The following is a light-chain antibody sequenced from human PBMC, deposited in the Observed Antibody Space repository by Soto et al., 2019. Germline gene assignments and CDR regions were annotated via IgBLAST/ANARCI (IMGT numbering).Light chain of an antibody. CDR2: GAS. CDR1: ETVTGKY. CDR3: QQYSSPPQT. Sequence: EIVLTQSPGTLSLSPGERATLSCRASETVTGKYLAWYQQKPGQSPRLLIFGASNMATGIPDRISGSGSGTDFTLTISRLEPEDFAVYYCQQYSSPPQTFGQGTKVEIK. J-gene: IGKJ1*01. V-gene: IGKV3-20*01.